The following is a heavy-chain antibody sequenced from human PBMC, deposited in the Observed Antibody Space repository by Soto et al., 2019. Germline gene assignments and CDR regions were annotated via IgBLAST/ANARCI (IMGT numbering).Heavy chain of an antibody. CDR2: IHYSGTT. V-gene: IGHV4-59*01. Sequence: KTSETLSLTCTVSGGSMRNYFWTWIRRPPGKGLEWIGYIHYSGTTSFFPSYSPSLRSRVTISEDTSKNQFSLKLLSVTTADTAVYFCAAGEASSRNLAPYYLDFWGQGTLVTVSS. J-gene: IGHJ4*02. D-gene: IGHD6-13*01. CDR3: AAGEASSRNLAPYYLDF. CDR1: GGSMRNYF.